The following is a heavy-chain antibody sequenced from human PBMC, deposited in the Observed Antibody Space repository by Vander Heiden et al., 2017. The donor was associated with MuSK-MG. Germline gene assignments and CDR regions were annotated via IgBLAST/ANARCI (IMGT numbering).Heavy chain of an antibody. D-gene: IGHD2-15*01. CDR2: ITAGGGNT. Sequence: EVQLLESGGGLVQPGGSLRLSCAASRFAFSSYALSWVRQAPGKGLEWVSCITAGGGNTYYADSVKGRFTISRDNSKNMLYLHMNSLRAEDTAIYYCAKEYCSGGSCLDAFDIWGQGTMVTVSS. V-gene: IGHV3-23*01. CDR3: AKEYCSGGSCLDAFDI. CDR1: RFAFSSYA. J-gene: IGHJ3*02.